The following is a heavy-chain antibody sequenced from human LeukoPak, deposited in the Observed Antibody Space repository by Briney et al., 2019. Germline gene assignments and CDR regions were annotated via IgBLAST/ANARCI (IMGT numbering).Heavy chain of an antibody. Sequence: GRSLRLSCAASGFTFSSYAMHWVRQAPGEGLEWVAVISYDGSNKYYADSVKGRFTISRDNSKNTLYLQMNSLRAEDTAVYYCAREPVAGTNYYFDYWGQGTLVTVSS. V-gene: IGHV3-30-3*01. CDR2: ISYDGSNK. D-gene: IGHD6-19*01. J-gene: IGHJ4*02. CDR1: GFTFSSYA. CDR3: AREPVAGTNYYFDY.